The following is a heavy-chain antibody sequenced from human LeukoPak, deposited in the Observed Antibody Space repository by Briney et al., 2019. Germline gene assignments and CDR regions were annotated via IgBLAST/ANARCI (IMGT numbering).Heavy chain of an antibody. J-gene: IGHJ3*02. Sequence: GGSLRLSCAASGFTFSSYGMHWVRQAPGKGLEWVAVISYGGSNKYYADSVKGRFTISRDNSKNTLYLQMNSLRAEDTAVYYCAKDLGVPAATNAFDIWGQGTMVTVSS. CDR3: AKDLGVPAATNAFDI. CDR2: ISYGGSNK. V-gene: IGHV3-30*18. CDR1: GFTFSSYG. D-gene: IGHD2-2*01.